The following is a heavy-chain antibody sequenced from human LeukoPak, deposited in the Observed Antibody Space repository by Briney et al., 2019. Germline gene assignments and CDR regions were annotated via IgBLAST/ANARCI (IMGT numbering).Heavy chain of an antibody. Sequence: PGGTLRLSCAASGFTFSSYAMHWVRQAPGKGLEWVAVISYDGSNKYYADSVKGRFTISRDNSKNTLYLQMNSLSAEDTAVYYCARGERSGSMDVWGQGTTVTVSS. J-gene: IGHJ6*02. CDR1: GFTFSSYA. D-gene: IGHD5-24*01. CDR3: ARGERSGSMDV. V-gene: IGHV3-30*04. CDR2: ISYDGSNK.